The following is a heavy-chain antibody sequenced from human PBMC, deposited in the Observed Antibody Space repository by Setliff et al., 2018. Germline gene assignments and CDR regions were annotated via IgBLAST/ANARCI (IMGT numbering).Heavy chain of an antibody. D-gene: IGHD1-26*01. CDR2: INESGGT. CDR1: GGSLRGYW. V-gene: IGHV4-34*01. J-gene: IGHJ2*01. Sequence: NPSETLSLTCGVYGGSLRGYWWSWVRQPPGQGLEWIGEINESGGTNDNPPFGSRVTISEDTSNDEFFLNLNSVTAADTAVYYCARRRNGNHRYWFFDLWGRGTLVTVSS. CDR3: ARRRNGNHRYWFFDL.